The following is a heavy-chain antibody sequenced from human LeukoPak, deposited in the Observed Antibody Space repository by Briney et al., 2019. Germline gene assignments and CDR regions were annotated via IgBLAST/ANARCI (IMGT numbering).Heavy chain of an antibody. V-gene: IGHV4-61*02. Sequence: SETLSLTCTVSGGSVRRGNYYWTWIRQPAGSGLEWIGRIYTSGTTDYNSSLRTRVTISVDASRNQFSLNLSSVTAADTAVYYCARVIGATVRYFDYWGQGTLVTVSS. CDR3: ARVIGATVRYFDY. CDR1: GGSVRRGNYY. J-gene: IGHJ4*02. D-gene: IGHD4-11*01. CDR2: IYTSGTT.